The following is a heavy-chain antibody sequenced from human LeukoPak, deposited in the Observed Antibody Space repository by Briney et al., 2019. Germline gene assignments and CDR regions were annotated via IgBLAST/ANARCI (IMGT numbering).Heavy chain of an antibody. CDR3: AGWDTAMVTDRAFDY. Sequence: PSETLSLTCAVYGGSFSGYYWSWIRQPSGKGLEWIGEINHSGSTNYNPSLKSRVTISVDTSKNQFSLKLSSVTAADTAVYYCAGWDTAMVTDRAFDYWGQGTLLTVSS. CDR2: INHSGST. V-gene: IGHV4-34*01. J-gene: IGHJ4*02. D-gene: IGHD5-18*01. CDR1: GGSFSGYY.